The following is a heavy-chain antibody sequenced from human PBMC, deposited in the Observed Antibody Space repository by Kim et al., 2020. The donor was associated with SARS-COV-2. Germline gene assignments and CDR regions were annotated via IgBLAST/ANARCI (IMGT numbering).Heavy chain of an antibody. D-gene: IGHD3-10*01. V-gene: IGHV4-4*02. J-gene: IGHJ6*02. Sequence: SETLSLTCAVSGCSISSSNWWSCVRHPPGKVLELSGVIYHRGSTNYNPSLKSRVTISVDNSKNQFYLKLSSVTAADTAVYYCARVRIIWFGESYGMVVWGQGTTVTVSS. CDR1: GCSISSSNW. CDR3: ARVRIIWFGESYGMVV. CDR2: IYHRGST.